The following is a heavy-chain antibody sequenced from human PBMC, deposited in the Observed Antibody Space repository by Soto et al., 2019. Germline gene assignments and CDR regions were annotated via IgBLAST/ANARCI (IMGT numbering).Heavy chain of an antibody. J-gene: IGHJ4*02. V-gene: IGHV3-30*18. CDR3: AKGGRQWLVTSGFNY. Sequence: VQLVESGGGVVQPGRSLRLSCAASGFTFSDYAMHWVRQAPGKGLEWVAVVSHDGRNTHYADSVKGRFTISRDSSKNTVSLERTILRAEDTAVYYCAKGGRQWLVTSGFNYWGQGALVTVSS. CDR2: VSHDGRNT. D-gene: IGHD6-19*01. CDR1: GFTFSDYA.